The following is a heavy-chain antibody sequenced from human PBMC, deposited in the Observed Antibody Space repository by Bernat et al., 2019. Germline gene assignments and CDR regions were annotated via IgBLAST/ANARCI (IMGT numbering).Heavy chain of an antibody. CDR3: SLRYAGGYFRA. V-gene: IGHV3-15*01. J-gene: IGHJ4*02. Sequence: EVHLVESGGGLVKPGGSLRLSCAASGFTFSDAWMSWVRQAPGKGLEWVGRIKSKTDGGTTDYAALVKGRLTISREDPKDTLNLQMNSLKIEYTALYYCSLRYAGGYFRAWGQGTLVTVSS. D-gene: IGHD5-12*01. CDR1: GFTFSDAW. CDR2: IKSKTDGGTT.